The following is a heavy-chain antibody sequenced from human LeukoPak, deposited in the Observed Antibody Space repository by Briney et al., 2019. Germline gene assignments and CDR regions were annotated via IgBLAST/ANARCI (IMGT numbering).Heavy chain of an antibody. V-gene: IGHV3-53*01. D-gene: IGHD2-8*02. CDR1: GFTVSNNY. CDR3: VRNTGELGA. J-gene: IGHJ5*02. Sequence: GGSLRLSCAASGFTVSNNYMSWVRRAAGKGLEWGALIYSAGGTYYADSVKGRFTISRDNSKKTLHLQMNSLRAEDTAVYYCVRNTGELGAWGQGTLVTVSS. CDR2: IYSAGGT.